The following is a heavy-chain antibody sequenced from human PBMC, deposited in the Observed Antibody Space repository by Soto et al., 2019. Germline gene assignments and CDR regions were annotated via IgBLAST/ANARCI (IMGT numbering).Heavy chain of an antibody. J-gene: IGHJ5*02. CDR2: INPNSGGT. Sequence: GASVKVSCKASGYTFTGYYMHWVRQAPGQGLEWMGWINPNSGGTNYAQKFQGRVTMTRDTSISTAYMELSRLRSDDTAVYYCAGSHRPSSSWYGYNWFDPWGQGTLVTVSS. CDR3: AGSHRPSSSWYGYNWFDP. V-gene: IGHV1-2*02. CDR1: GYTFTGYY. D-gene: IGHD6-13*01.